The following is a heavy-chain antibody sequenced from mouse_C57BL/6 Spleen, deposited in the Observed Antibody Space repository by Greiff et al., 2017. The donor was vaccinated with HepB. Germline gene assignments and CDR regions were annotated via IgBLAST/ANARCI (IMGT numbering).Heavy chain of an antibody. Sequence: VQLQQSGPELVKPGASVKISCKASGYSFTGYYMNWVKQSPEKSLEWIGEINPSTGGTTYKQKFKAKATLTVDKSSSTAYMQLKILTSEDAAVYYCAPYDYDGFAYWGQGTLVTVSA. J-gene: IGHJ3*01. CDR2: INPSTGGT. CDR1: GYSFTGYY. V-gene: IGHV1-42*01. CDR3: APYDYDGFAY. D-gene: IGHD2-4*01.